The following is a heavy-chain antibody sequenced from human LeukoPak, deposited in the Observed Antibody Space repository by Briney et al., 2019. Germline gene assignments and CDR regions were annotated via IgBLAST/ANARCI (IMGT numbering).Heavy chain of an antibody. CDR3: ARVLSGGYYYAFYWFDP. J-gene: IGHJ5*02. V-gene: IGHV6-1*01. Sequence: SQTLSLTCAISGDSVSSNSAAWNWIRQSPSRGLEWLGRTYYRSKLYNDYAVSVKSRITINPDTSKNQFSLQLNSVTPEDTAVYYCARVLSGGYYYAFYWFDPWGQGTLVTVSS. D-gene: IGHD3-22*01. CDR2: TYYRSKLYN. CDR1: GDSVSSNSAA.